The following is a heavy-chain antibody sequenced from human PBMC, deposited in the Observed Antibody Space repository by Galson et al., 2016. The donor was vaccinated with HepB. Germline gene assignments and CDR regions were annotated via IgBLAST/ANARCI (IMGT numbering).Heavy chain of an antibody. Sequence: LSCAASGFTFSSYAMTWVRQAPGKGLEWVSGISGSGANTYYANAVKGRFTISRDNSNNTLYLQVNSLRAEDTALYFCARYSDSWAPFDYWGQGSLVTVSS. V-gene: IGHV3-23*01. CDR1: GFTFSSYA. CDR3: ARYSDSWAPFDY. D-gene: IGHD6-13*01. J-gene: IGHJ4*02. CDR2: ISGSGANT.